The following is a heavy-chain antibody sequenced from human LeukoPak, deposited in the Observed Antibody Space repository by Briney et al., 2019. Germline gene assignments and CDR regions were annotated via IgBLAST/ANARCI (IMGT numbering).Heavy chain of an antibody. Sequence: GGSLRLSCAASGFTFSSYDMHWVRQATGKGLEWVSGIGTAGDTYYPGSVKGRFAISRENAKNSLYLQMNSLRAGDTAVYYCARGSFGAFDIWGQGTTVTVSS. CDR1: GFTFSSYD. V-gene: IGHV3-13*01. D-gene: IGHD3-9*01. CDR2: IGTAGDT. CDR3: ARGSFGAFDI. J-gene: IGHJ3*02.